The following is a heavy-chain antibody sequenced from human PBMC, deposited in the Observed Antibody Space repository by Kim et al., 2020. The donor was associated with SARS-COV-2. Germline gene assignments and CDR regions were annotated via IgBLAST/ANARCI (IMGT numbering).Heavy chain of an antibody. J-gene: IGHJ4*02. CDR3: ARSWIQLWLRPFDY. CDR1: GFTFSSYA. CDR2: ISSNGGST. D-gene: IGHD5-18*01. V-gene: IGHV3-64*01. Sequence: GGSLRLSCAASGFTFSSYAMHWVRQAPGKGLEYVSAISSNGGSTYYANSVKGRFTISRDNSKNTLYLQMGSLRAEDMAVYYCARSWIQLWLRPFDYWGQGTLVTVSS.